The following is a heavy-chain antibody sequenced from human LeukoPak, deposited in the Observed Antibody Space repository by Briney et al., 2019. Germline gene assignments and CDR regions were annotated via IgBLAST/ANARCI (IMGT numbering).Heavy chain of an antibody. CDR2: ISGSGGRT. V-gene: IGHV3-23*01. J-gene: IGHJ4*02. Sequence: GGSLRLSCAASRFTFSSYAMSWVRHAPGKGLEWVSAISGSGGRTYYADSVKGRFTISRDNSKSTLYLQMNSLRAEDTAVYYCAKAYYYESSGLDYWGQGTLVTVSS. D-gene: IGHD3-22*01. CDR3: AKAYYYESSGLDY. CDR1: RFTFSSYA.